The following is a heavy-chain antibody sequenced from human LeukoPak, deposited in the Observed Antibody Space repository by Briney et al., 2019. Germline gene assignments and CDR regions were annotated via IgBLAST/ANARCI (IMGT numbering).Heavy chain of an antibody. Sequence: SQTLSLTCTVSGGSISSGGYYWSWIRQPPGKGLEWIGEINHSGSTNYNPSLKSRVTISVDTSKNQISLKLSSVTAADTAVYYCARGPGSTRDYWGQGTLVTVSS. CDR1: GGSISSGGYY. CDR2: INHSGST. D-gene: IGHD1-14*01. CDR3: ARGPGSTRDY. V-gene: IGHV4-30-2*01. J-gene: IGHJ4*02.